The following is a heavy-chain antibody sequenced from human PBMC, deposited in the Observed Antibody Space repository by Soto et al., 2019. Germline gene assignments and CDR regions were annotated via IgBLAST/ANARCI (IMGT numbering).Heavy chain of an antibody. CDR1: GFTVSSNY. V-gene: IGHV3-66*01. Sequence: EVQLVESGGGLVQPGGSLRLSCAASGFTVSSNYMSWVRQAPGKGLEWVSVIYSGGSTYYADSVKGRFTISRDNSKNTLYLQMNSLRAEDTAVYYCASVPQQLWPYYFDYWGQGTLVTVSS. D-gene: IGHD5-18*01. CDR3: ASVPQQLWPYYFDY. CDR2: IYSGGST. J-gene: IGHJ4*02.